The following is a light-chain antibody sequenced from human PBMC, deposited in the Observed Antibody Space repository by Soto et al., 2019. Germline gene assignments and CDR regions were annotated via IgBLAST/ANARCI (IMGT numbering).Light chain of an antibody. CDR3: QHYGGMWT. V-gene: IGKV1-5*01. CDR1: EIITNR. CDR2: DAS. Sequence: DIQMTQSPSTLSSSLLDRFTITFRASEIITNRLAWYQQKPGKAPKVLIYDASNLESGVPSRFSGFRSGTEFTLTISSLQPDDFATYYCQHYGGMWTFGQGTKVDIK. J-gene: IGKJ1*01.